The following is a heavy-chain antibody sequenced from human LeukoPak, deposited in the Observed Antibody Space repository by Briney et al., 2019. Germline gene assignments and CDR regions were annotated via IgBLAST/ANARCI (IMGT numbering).Heavy chain of an antibody. J-gene: IGHJ4*02. D-gene: IGHD4-23*01. CDR1: GFTFDDYA. CDR3: AKDQDGGNSGAFDY. CDR2: ISWNSGTI. Sequence: GGSLRLSCAASGFTFDDYAMHWVRQAPGKGLEWVSGISWNSGTIGYADSLKGRFTISRDNAKNSLYLQMNSLRAEDTALYYCAKDQDGGNSGAFDYWGQGTLITVSS. V-gene: IGHV3-9*01.